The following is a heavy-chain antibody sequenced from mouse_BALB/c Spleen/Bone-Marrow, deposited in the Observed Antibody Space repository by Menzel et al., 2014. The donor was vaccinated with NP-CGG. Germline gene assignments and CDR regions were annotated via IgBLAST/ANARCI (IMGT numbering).Heavy chain of an antibody. CDR2: IRNKANGYTT. V-gene: IGHV7-3*02. CDR3: ARDIPHLDY. J-gene: IGHJ2*01. Sequence: EVKLMESGGGLVQPGGSLRLSCTTSGFTFTDYYVSWVRQPPGKALEWLGFIRNKANGYTTEYSASVKGRFTISRDNSQSILYLQMNTLRAEDRSSYYCARDIPHLDYWGQGTTLTVSS. CDR1: GFTFTDYY.